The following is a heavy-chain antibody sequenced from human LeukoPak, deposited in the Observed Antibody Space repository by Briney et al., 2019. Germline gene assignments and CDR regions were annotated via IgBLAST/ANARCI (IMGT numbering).Heavy chain of an antibody. D-gene: IGHD2-2*01. V-gene: IGHV4-4*07. CDR1: GGSISSYY. J-gene: IGHJ4*02. Sequence: SETLSLTCTVSGGSISSYYWSWIRQPAGKGLEWIGRIYTSGSTNYNPSLKSRVTMSVDTSKNQFSLELTSVTAADTAVYYCTRGGGYCNSISCYFDFWGQGTLVTVSS. CDR2: IYTSGST. CDR3: TRGGGYCNSISCYFDF.